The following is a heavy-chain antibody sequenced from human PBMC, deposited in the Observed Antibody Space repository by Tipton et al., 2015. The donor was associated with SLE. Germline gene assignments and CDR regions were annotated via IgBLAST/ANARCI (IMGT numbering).Heavy chain of an antibody. CDR2: IYYSGST. CDR1: GGSISSGGYY. Sequence: TLSLTCTVSGGSISSGGYYWSWIRQHPGKGLEWIGYIYYSGSTYYNPSLKSRVTISVDTSKNQFSLKLSSVTAADTAVYYCVRLSSSGWRPYNWFDPWGQGTLVTVSS. V-gene: IGHV4-31*03. CDR3: VRLSSSGWRPYNWFDP. D-gene: IGHD6-19*01. J-gene: IGHJ5*02.